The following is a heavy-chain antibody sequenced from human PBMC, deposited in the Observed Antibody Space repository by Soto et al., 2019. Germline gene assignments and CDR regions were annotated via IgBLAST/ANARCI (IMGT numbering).Heavy chain of an antibody. D-gene: IGHD3-3*01. CDR2: ISFDGSNR. CDR1: GFTFRSYT. CDR3: ATALGNDYWSGFGY. J-gene: IGHJ4*02. Sequence: QVQLIESGGGVVQTGKSLRLSCADSGFTFRSYTMHWVRQAPGKGLEWVALISFDGSNRHYGDSVKGRFTVSRDNSKNTLYLQMNSLRADDTAVYYCATALGNDYWSGFGYWGQGTLVPVSS. V-gene: IGHV3-30*04.